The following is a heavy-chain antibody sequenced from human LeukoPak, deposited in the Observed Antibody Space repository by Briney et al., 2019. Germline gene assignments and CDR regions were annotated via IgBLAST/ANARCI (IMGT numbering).Heavy chain of an antibody. J-gene: IGHJ4*02. Sequence: GGSLRLSCAASGFSFSSYAMSWVRQAPGKGLEWVSSISGSGGSTYCADSVKGRFTISRDNSKNTLYLQMNSLRAEDTAVYYCASRDPCSGGNCYGLGYWGQGTLVTVSS. V-gene: IGHV3-23*01. D-gene: IGHD2-15*01. CDR1: GFSFSSYA. CDR2: ISGSGGST. CDR3: ASRDPCSGGNCYGLGY.